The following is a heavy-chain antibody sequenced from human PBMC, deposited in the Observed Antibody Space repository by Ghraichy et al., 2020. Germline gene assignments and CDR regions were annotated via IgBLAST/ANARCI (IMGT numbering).Heavy chain of an antibody. CDR2: IYYSGST. CDR1: GGSISSYY. J-gene: IGHJ6*03. V-gene: IGHV4-59*01. Sequence: SQTLSLTCTVSGGSISSYYWSWIRQPPGKGLEWIGYIYYSGSTNYNPSLKSRVTISVDTSKNQFSLKLSSVTAADTAVYYCARVGHLAPPHYYYYMDVWGKGTTVSVSS. CDR3: ARVGHLAPPHYYYYMDV.